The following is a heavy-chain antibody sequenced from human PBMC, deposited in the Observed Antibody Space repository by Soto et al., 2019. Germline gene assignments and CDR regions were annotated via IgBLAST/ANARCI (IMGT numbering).Heavy chain of an antibody. V-gene: IGHV1-18*01. CDR2: ISGYNGNT. CDR1: GYTFRSYG. CDR3: ARDYWHGSGSPPYYYYYYMDV. D-gene: IGHD3-10*01. Sequence: GASVKVSCKASGYTFRSYGISWVRQAPGQGLEWMGWISGYNGNTHYSQKFQGKVTMTTDTSTSTAYMELRSLRSDDTAVYYCARDYWHGSGSPPYYYYYYMDVWGKGTTVTVSS. J-gene: IGHJ6*03.